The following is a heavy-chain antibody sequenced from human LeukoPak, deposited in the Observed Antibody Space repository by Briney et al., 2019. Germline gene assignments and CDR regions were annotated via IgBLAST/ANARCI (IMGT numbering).Heavy chain of an antibody. CDR1: GFTFSSYA. CDR3: ARDLYSSGWYLGWYFDL. Sequence: GGSLRLSCAASGFTFSSYAMSWVRQAPGKGLEWVSAISGSGGSTYYADSVKGRFTISRDNSKNTLYLQMNSLRAEDTAVYYCARDLYSSGWYLGWYFDLWGRGTLVTVSS. V-gene: IGHV3-23*01. CDR2: ISGSGGST. J-gene: IGHJ2*01. D-gene: IGHD6-19*01.